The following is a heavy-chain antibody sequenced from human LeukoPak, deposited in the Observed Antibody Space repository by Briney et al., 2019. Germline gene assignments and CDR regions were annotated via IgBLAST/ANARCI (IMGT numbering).Heavy chain of an antibody. CDR1: GGTFRSYA. J-gene: IGHJ3*02. CDR3: ARIYCSGGSCYLDAFDI. V-gene: IGHV1-69*13. Sequence: GASVKVSCKASGGTFRSYAISWVRQAPGQGLEWMGGITPIFGTANYAQKFQGRVTITADESTSTAYMELSSLRSEDTAVYYCARIYCSGGSCYLDAFDIWGQGTMVTVSS. D-gene: IGHD2-15*01. CDR2: ITPIFGTA.